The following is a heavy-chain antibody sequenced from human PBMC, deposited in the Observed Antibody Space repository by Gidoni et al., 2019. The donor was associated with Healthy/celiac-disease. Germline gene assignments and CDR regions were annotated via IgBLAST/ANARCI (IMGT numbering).Heavy chain of an antibody. J-gene: IGHJ4*02. D-gene: IGHD4-17*01. CDR1: GGSISSSSYY. CDR2: IYYSGST. Sequence: QLQLQESGPGLVKPSETLSLACPVSGGSISSSSYYWGWLRQPPGKGLEWIGSIYYSGSTYYNPSLKSRVTISVDTSKNQWSLKMSSVTAADTAVYYCARRDGDPYHYVDYWGQGTLVTVSS. CDR3: ARRDGDPYHYVDY. V-gene: IGHV4-39*01.